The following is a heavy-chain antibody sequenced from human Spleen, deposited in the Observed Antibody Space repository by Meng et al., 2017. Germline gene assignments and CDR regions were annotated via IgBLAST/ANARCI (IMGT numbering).Heavy chain of an antibody. J-gene: IGHJ4*02. CDR1: GYTFTSFG. D-gene: IGHD2-15*01. CDR3: ARGCSGGYCLDY. V-gene: IGHV1-18*01. CDR2: ISPYNGNA. Sequence: QVQLVQSGAAVREPGASVKVSCKASGYTFTSFGISWVRQAPGQGLEWMGWISPYNGNANYAQNLQARVTMATDTSTSTAYMELRSLRSDDTAVYYCARGCSGGYCLDYWGQGTLVTVSS.